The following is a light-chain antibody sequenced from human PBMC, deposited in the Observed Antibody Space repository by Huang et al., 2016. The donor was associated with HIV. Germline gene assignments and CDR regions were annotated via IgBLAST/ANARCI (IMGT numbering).Light chain of an antibody. CDR3: QQRSSWPLT. CDR2: DAS. J-gene: IGKJ4*01. Sequence: EIVLTQSPVTLSLSPGDRATLSCRASQSVSPYLAWYQQKPGQAPRLLIYDASNRATGIPAGFSASGSGTDVTLTISSLEPEDFVVYYCQQRSSWPLTFGGGTSVEIK. CDR1: QSVSPY. V-gene: IGKV3-11*01.